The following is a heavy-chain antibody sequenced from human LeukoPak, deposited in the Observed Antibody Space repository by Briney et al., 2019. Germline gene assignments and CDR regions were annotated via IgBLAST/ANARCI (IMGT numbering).Heavy chain of an antibody. CDR3: ARDRVYSSSWYNWFDP. D-gene: IGHD6-13*01. J-gene: IGHJ5*02. CDR1: GYTFTGYY. Sequence: ASVKVSCEASGYTFTGYYMHWVRQAPGQGLEWMGWINPNSGGTNYAQKFQGRVTMTRDTSISTAYMELSRLRSDDTAVYYCARDRVYSSSWYNWFDPWGQGTLVTVSS. V-gene: IGHV1-2*02. CDR2: INPNSGGT.